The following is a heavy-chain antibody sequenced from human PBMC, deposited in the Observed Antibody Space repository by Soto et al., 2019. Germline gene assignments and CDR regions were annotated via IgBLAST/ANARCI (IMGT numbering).Heavy chain of an antibody. CDR1: GGTFSSYA. J-gene: IGHJ4*02. CDR3: VSVVAIPGSPDN. D-gene: IGHD2-15*01. V-gene: IGHV1-69*12. Sequence: QVQLVQSGAEVRQPASSVKVSCKTSGGTFSSYAISWVRQAPGQGLEWMGGIVPIVDTSTYAQKFQGRVTLTADESTITVSMALISLTSDATAVYYCVSVVAIPGSPDNWGQGTLVTVCS. CDR2: IVPIVDTS.